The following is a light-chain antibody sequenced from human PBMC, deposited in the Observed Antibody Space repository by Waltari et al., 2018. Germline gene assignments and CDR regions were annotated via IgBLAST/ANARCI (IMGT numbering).Light chain of an antibody. Sequence: DIVMTQSPDSLAVSLGERATINCKSSQSVLQSFNNNNYLAWYQQKPGQPPKLLIYWASTRESGVPDRFSGSGSGTDFTLTISSLQAEDVAVYYCQQYYSSPPTFGGGTKVEIK. J-gene: IGKJ4*01. CDR2: WAS. CDR3: QQYYSSPPT. V-gene: IGKV4-1*01. CDR1: QSVLQSFNNNNY.